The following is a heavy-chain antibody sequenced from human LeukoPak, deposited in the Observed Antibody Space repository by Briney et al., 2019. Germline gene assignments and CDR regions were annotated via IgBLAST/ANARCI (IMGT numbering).Heavy chain of an antibody. D-gene: IGHD6-19*01. Sequence: GGSLRLSCAASVFTFSNSAMRWVRQAPGEGLEWVSTLSGSGITTYYAHSVKGRFTISRDNSKNTLYLQMNSLRAEDTAVYYCAKVIYSSGWSYFDYWGHGTLVTVSS. CDR2: LSGSGITT. CDR3: AKVIYSSGWSYFDY. CDR1: VFTFSNSA. V-gene: IGHV3-23*01. J-gene: IGHJ4*01.